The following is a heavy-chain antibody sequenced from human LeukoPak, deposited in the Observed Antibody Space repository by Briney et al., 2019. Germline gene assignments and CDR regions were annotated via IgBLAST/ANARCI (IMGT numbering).Heavy chain of an antibody. Sequence: PWETLSLTCSVSGGSISLSYYYWGWIRQPPGKALEWIGSVYYSGTTSYNPSLKSRVTISVDMSKNHFSLRLSSVTAADTAVYYCAASLWFEIYPDYWGQGSLVTVSS. CDR2: VYYSGTT. D-gene: IGHD3-10*01. V-gene: IGHV4-39*02. J-gene: IGHJ4*02. CDR3: AASLWFEIYPDY. CDR1: GGSISLSYYY.